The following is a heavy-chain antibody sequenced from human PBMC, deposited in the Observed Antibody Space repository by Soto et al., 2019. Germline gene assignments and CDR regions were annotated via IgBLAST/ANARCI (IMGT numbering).Heavy chain of an antibody. CDR1: GFTFSSYG. D-gene: IGHD4-17*01. CDR2: IWYDGSNK. J-gene: IGHJ6*03. Sequence: GGSLRLSCAASGFTFSSYGMHWVRQAPGKGLEWVAVIWYDGSNKYYADSVKGRFTISRDNSKNTLYLQMNSLRAEDTAVYYCARVFTVSPRYYYYYMDVWGKGTTVTVSS. CDR3: ARVFTVSPRYYYYYMDV. V-gene: IGHV3-33*01.